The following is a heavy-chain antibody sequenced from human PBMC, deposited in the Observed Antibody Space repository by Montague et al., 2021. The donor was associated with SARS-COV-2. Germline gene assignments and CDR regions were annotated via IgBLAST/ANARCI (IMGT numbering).Heavy chain of an antibody. CDR2: INYSGKT. V-gene: IGHV4-39*01. CDR3: ARRAQWQLSWFFDL. J-gene: IGHJ2*01. Sequence: SETLSLTCTVSGGSISSGTYYWGWVRQPPGKGLEWIGTINYSGKTYYNPSLKSRVTISVGTSKNQFSVKVTSVTAADTAVYYCARRAQWQLSWFFDLWGRGPLLTVSS. D-gene: IGHD6-19*01. CDR1: GGSISSGTYY.